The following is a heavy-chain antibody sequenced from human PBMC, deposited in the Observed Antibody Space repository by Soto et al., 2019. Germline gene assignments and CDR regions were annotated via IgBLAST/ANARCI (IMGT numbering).Heavy chain of an antibody. D-gene: IGHD6-13*01. CDR3: ARDWRTAGTTGWFDP. CDR1: GFTFSTHA. Sequence: QEQVVESGGGVVQPGRSLRLSCAASGFTFSTHAMHWVRQAPGRGLEWVAIISYDGTTKDYADSVKGRFTISRDNYKNAVYLPMNSLRSEDTALYYCARDWRTAGTTGWFDPWGQGTLVTVSS. V-gene: IGHV3-30-3*01. J-gene: IGHJ5*02. CDR2: ISYDGTTK.